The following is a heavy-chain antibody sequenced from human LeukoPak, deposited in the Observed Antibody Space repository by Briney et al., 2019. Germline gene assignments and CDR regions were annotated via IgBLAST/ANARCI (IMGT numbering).Heavy chain of an antibody. Sequence: PGGSLRLSCAASGFTFSSYAMSWVRQAPGKGLEWVSGISGSGGSTYYADSAKGRFTISRDNARNSLYLQMNSLRAEDTAVYYCARDIGVSDYMDVWGKGTTVTVSS. J-gene: IGHJ6*03. V-gene: IGHV3-23*01. D-gene: IGHD2-8*01. CDR2: ISGSGGST. CDR1: GFTFSSYA. CDR3: ARDIGVSDYMDV.